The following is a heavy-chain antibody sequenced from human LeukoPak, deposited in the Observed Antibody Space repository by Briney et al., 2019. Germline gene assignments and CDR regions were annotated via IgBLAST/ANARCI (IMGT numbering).Heavy chain of an antibody. J-gene: IGHJ5*01. V-gene: IGHV4-34*01. CDR1: GGSFSGNN. CDR2: INHSGAT. CDR3: ARGSPKHDS. Sequence: PSETLSLTCAVYGGSFSGNNWNWIRQPPGKGLEWIGEINHSGATKYNPSLKSRLTMSVDPSKNQFSLKLKSVTAADTAVYYCARGSPKHDSWGQGTLVTVSS.